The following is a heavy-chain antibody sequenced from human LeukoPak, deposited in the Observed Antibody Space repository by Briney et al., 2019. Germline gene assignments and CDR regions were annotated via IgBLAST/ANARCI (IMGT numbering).Heavy chain of an antibody. CDR3: AKDTPLFYHYYGIDV. CDR2: ISGDGTIT. CDR1: GLNLDAYA. J-gene: IGHJ6*02. Sequence: GGSLRLSCAASGLNLDAYAMHWVRQAPGKGLEWVSLISGDGTITYYADSVKGRFTISRDNSKNSLFLEMNSLRSENTALYYCAKDTPLFYHYYGIDVWGQGTTVTVSS. V-gene: IGHV3-43*02.